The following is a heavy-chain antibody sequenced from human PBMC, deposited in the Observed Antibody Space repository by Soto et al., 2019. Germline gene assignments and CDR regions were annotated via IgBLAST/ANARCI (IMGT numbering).Heavy chain of an antibody. CDR1: GFIFSSYW. J-gene: IGHJ4*02. Sequence: EVQLVESGGGLVQPGGSLRLSCAASGFIFSSYWMSWVRQAPGKGLEWVANIRQDGGEKYYVDSVKGRFTISRDNAKNSLYLQMSSLRAEDTAVYYCARYYCPNGVCYSFGYWGQGTLVTVSS. CDR3: ARYYCPNGVCYSFGY. V-gene: IGHV3-7*01. D-gene: IGHD2-8*01. CDR2: IRQDGGEK.